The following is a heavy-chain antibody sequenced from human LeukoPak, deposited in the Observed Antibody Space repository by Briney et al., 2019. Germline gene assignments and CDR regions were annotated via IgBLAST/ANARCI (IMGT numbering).Heavy chain of an antibody. D-gene: IGHD3-22*01. V-gene: IGHV3-30-3*01. CDR2: ISYDGSNK. CDR3: ARAGYYDSSGFYAPDAFDI. J-gene: IGHJ3*02. CDR1: GFTFSSYA. Sequence: GGSLRLSCAASGFTFSSYAMHWVRQAPGKGLEWVAVISYDGSNKYYADSVKGRFTISRDNSKNTLYLQMNSLRAEDTAVYYCARAGYYDSSGFYAPDAFDIWGQGTVVTVSS.